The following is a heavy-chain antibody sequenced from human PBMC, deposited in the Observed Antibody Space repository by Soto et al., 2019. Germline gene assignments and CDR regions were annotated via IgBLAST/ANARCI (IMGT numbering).Heavy chain of an antibody. V-gene: IGHV3-21*01. Sequence: PGGSLRLSCAASGFTFSSYSMNWVRQAPGKGLEWVSSISSSSSYIYYADSVKGRFTISRDNAKNSLYLQMNSLRAEDTAVYYCVVGRGDILTGYRNGFDYWGQGTLVTVSS. CDR1: GFTFSSYS. CDR3: VVGRGDILTGYRNGFDY. D-gene: IGHD3-9*01. CDR2: ISSSSSYI. J-gene: IGHJ4*02.